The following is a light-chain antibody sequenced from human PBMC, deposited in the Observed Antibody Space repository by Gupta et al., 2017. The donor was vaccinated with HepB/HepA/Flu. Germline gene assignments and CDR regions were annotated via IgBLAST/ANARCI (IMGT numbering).Light chain of an antibody. CDR1: QSVTSY. J-gene: IGKJ1*01. Sequence: VLTQSPGTLSLSPGERATLSCRASQSVTSYLAWYQQKPGQAPRLRSYGASSRATGIPDRFSGSGSGTDFTLTIRSLEPEDFAVYDGQLYTTSPHWKFGKGTTVEI. CDR3: QLYTTSPHWK. V-gene: IGKV3-20*01. CDR2: GAS.